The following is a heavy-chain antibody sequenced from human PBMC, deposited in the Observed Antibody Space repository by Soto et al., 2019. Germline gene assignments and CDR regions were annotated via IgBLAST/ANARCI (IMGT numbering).Heavy chain of an antibody. Sequence: QVQLQESGPGLVKPSQTLSLTCTVSGGSISSGGYYWSWIRQHPGKGLEWIGYIYYSGSTYYNPSLNIRVTISVDTSKNQVSLKLSSVTAADTAVYYCASRYSSSWTLVDYWGQGTLVTVSS. CDR1: GGSISSGGYY. J-gene: IGHJ4*02. CDR2: IYYSGST. CDR3: ASRYSSSWTLVDY. D-gene: IGHD6-13*01. V-gene: IGHV4-31*03.